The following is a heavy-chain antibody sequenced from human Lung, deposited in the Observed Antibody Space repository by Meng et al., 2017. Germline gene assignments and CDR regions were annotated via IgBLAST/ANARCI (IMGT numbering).Heavy chain of an antibody. Sequence: VQLQQGGDGLLKPSETLSPPCVVSGGSFSDYYWSWIRQPPGKGLEWIGEINHSGSTNYNPSLESRATISVDTSQNNLSLKLSSVTAADSAVYYCARGPTTMAHDFDYWGQGTLVTVSS. V-gene: IGHV4-34*01. J-gene: IGHJ4*02. CDR2: INHSGST. CDR3: ARGPTTMAHDFDY. D-gene: IGHD4-11*01. CDR1: GGSFSDYY.